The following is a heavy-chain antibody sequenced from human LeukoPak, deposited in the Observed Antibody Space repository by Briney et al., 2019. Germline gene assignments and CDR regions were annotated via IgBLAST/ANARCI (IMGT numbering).Heavy chain of an antibody. CDR3: ARDTTTVTTFDY. CDR1: GGSISSSSYY. D-gene: IGHD4-17*01. Sequence: NASETLSLTCTVSGGSISSSSYYWGWIRQPPGKGLEWIGSIYYSGSTYYNPSLKSRVTISVDTSKNQFSLKLSSVTAADTAVYYCARDTTTVTTFDYWGQGTLVTVSS. J-gene: IGHJ4*02. V-gene: IGHV4-39*07. CDR2: IYYSGST.